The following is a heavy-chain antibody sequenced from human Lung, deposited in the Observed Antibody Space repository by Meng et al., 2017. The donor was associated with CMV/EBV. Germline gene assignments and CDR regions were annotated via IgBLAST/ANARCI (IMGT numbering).Heavy chain of an antibody. CDR2: INFSGNT. CDR3: GRGDAYFPET. V-gene: IGHV4-34*01. Sequence: SCAVHGGSLSGYFWACLRLPPGKGLEWIGEINFSGNTYYNPSLESRLTMSLDTSKNQFTLELSSVTAADTAVYYCGRGDAYFPETWGQGILVTVS. J-gene: IGHJ4*02. D-gene: IGHD1-14*01. CDR1: GGSLSGYF.